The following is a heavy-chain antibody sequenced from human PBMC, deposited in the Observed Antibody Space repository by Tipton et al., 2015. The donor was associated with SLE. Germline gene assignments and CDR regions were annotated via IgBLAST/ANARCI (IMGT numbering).Heavy chain of an antibody. CDR2: IYHSGST. J-gene: IGHJ5*02. CDR1: GGSISSGSYY. V-gene: IGHV4-39*01. Sequence: TLSLTCNASGGSISSGSYYWGWVRQPPGKELEWIGSIYHSGSTYYNPSLKSRVPISVDTSKNQFSLRLTSVTAADTAVYYCEGTYFGSGTHYRHKWGDPWGQGILVTVSS. CDR3: EGTYFGSGTHYRHKWGDP. D-gene: IGHD3-10*01.